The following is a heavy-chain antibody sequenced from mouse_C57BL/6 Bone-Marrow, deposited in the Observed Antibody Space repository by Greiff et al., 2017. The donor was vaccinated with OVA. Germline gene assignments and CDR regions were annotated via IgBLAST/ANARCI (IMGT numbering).Heavy chain of an antibody. V-gene: IGHV5-9-1*02. J-gene: IGHJ2*01. CDR1: GFTFSSYA. D-gene: IGHD2-5*01. CDR3: TRGSNYVDYFDY. Sequence: EVQLQESGEGLVKPGGSLKLSCAASGFTFSSYAMSWVRQTPEKRLEWVAYISSGGDYIYYADTVKGRFTISRDNARNTLYLQMSSLKSEDTAMYYCTRGSNYVDYFDYWGQGTTLTVSS. CDR2: ISSGGDYI.